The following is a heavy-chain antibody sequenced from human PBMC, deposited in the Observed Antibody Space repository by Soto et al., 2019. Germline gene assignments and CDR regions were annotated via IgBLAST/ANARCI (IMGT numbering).Heavy chain of an antibody. CDR1: GFTLSCCG. V-gene: IGHV3-30*18. CDR3: AKEQSSGYYRVVDY. CDR2: ITYDGGDK. J-gene: IGHJ4*02. Sequence: QVQVVESGGGVVQPGRSLRLSCAASGFTLSCCGMHWVRQAPGKGLEWVGVITYDGGDKHYADSVKGRFTISRDSSGNTVYLQMNSLRVEDSAIYYCAKEQSSGYYRVVDYWGQGTLVTVSS. D-gene: IGHD6-19*01.